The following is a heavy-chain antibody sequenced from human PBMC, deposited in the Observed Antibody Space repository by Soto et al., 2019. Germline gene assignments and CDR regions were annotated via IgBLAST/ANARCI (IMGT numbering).Heavy chain of an antibody. CDR1: GFTFSNFA. J-gene: IGHJ4*02. D-gene: IGHD6-19*01. CDR2: ISGSGTSK. Sequence: EVQLLESGGDLIQPGGSLRLSCAASGFTFSNFAMSWVRQAPGKGLEWVSAISGSGTSKYDADSVKGRFSISRDNSKNILYLQMNSLRAEDTAVYYCAKDRKSGSGWYWDYWGQGTLVTVSS. CDR3: AKDRKSGSGWYWDY. V-gene: IGHV3-23*01.